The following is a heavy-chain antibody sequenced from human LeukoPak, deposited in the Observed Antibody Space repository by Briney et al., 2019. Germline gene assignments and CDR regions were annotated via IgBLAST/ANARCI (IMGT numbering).Heavy chain of an antibody. D-gene: IGHD1-26*01. CDR1: GLTFSSYA. CDR2: ISGSGGST. J-gene: IGHJ4*02. Sequence: PGGSLRLSCAASGLTFSSYAMSWVRQAPGKGLEWVSAISGSGGSTYYADSVKGRFTISRDNSKNTLYLQMNSLRDEDTAVYYCASSGSYRFDYWGQGTLVTVSS. V-gene: IGHV3-23*01. CDR3: ASSGSYRFDY.